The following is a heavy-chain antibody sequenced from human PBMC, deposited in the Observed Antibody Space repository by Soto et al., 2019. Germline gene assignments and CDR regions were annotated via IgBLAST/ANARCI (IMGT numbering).Heavy chain of an antibody. CDR2: IYWDDDK. J-gene: IGHJ4*02. D-gene: IGHD3-16*01. V-gene: IGHV2-5*02. Sequence: QITLKESGPTLVKPTQTLTLTCTFSGFSLSTRGVGVGWIRQPPGKALEWLAIIYWDDDKRYSPSLKSRLTITKDPSKNQVVLTMTNMDPVATATYYCAHKGGGDRILDYWGQGTLVTVSS. CDR1: GFSLSTRGVG. CDR3: AHKGGGDRILDY.